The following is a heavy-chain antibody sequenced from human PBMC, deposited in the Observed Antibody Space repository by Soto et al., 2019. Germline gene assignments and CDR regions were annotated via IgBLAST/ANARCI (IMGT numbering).Heavy chain of an antibody. J-gene: IGHJ4*02. Sequence: EVQLLESGGDLVQPGGSLRLSCAASGITLSSYAMSWVRQAPGKGPEWVSGISASGGSTSYADSVKGRFTISRDNSKNTLYLQMNSLRADDTAVHHCAKGQNSGTYRFYFDYWGQGALVTVSS. CDR3: AKGQNSGTYRFYFDY. CDR2: ISASGGST. V-gene: IGHV3-23*01. CDR1: GITLSSYA. D-gene: IGHD1-26*01.